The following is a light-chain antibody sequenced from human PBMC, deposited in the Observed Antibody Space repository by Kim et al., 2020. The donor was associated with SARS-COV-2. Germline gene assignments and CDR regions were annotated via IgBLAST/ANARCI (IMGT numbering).Light chain of an antibody. Sequence: SVSPGERATLSCRASQSVSSNLAWYQQQPGQAPRLLIYDASTRPTGVPARFSAGGSGTEFTLTISSLQSEDFALYYCQQYEECPLNFGGGTKLEI. J-gene: IGKJ4*01. CDR1: QSVSSN. CDR3: QQYEECPLN. CDR2: DAS. V-gene: IGKV3-15*01.